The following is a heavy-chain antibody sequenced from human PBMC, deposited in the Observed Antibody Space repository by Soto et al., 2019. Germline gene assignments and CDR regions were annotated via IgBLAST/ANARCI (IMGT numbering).Heavy chain of an antibody. V-gene: IGHV1-2*02. D-gene: IGHD2-2*01. Sequence: ASVQVSCKASGYIFTGYYIHWVRQAPGQGLEWMGGINPNSGASNYAQKFQGRVTMTRDTSISTAYMELSRLRSDDTAVYYCGRYCSSTSCRFDPWGQGTLVTVSS. J-gene: IGHJ5*02. CDR3: GRYCSSTSCRFDP. CDR2: INPNSGAS. CDR1: GYIFTGYY.